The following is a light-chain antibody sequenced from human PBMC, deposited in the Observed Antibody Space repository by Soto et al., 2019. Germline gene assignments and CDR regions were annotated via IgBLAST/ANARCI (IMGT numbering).Light chain of an antibody. V-gene: IGKV1-39*01. CDR1: QSISSW. J-gene: IGKJ5*01. CDR2: AAS. Sequence: DIQMTQSPSTLSSSVGDRVTITCRAIQSISSWLAWYQQKPGKAPNLLIYAASGLQSGVPSRFSGSGSGTDFTLTISSLQPEDFATYYCQQSYRTPITFGQGTRLEI. CDR3: QQSYRTPIT.